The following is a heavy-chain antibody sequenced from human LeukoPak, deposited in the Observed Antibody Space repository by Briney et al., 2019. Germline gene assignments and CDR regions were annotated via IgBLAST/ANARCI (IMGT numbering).Heavy chain of an antibody. CDR2: IGTAGDT. CDR1: GFTFSSYD. D-gene: IGHD4-17*01. V-gene: IGHV3-13*01. Sequence: PGGSLRLSCAASGFTFSSYDMHWVRHATGKGLEWVSAIGTAGDTYYPGSVKGRFTISRENAKNSLYLQMNSLRAEDTAVYYCARVSDDYGDYPRAFDIWGQGTMVTVSS. CDR3: ARVSDDYGDYPRAFDI. J-gene: IGHJ3*02.